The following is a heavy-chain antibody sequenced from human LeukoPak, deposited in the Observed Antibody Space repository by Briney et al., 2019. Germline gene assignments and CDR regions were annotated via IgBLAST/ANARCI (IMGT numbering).Heavy chain of an antibody. CDR2: IYYSGST. V-gene: IGHV4-31*03. J-gene: IGHJ3*02. D-gene: IGHD5-12*01. CDR3: ASSGYSGYDSPLAFDI. CDR1: GGSISSGGYY. Sequence: SETLSLTCTVSGGSISSGGYYWSWIRQHPGKGLEWIGYIYYSGSTYYNPSLKSRVTISVDTSKNQFSLKLSSVTAADTAVYYCASSGYSGYDSPLAFDIWGQGTMVTVSS.